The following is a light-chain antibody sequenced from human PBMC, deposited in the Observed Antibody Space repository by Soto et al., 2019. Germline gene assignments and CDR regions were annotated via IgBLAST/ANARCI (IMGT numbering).Light chain of an antibody. CDR2: GAS. V-gene: IGKV3-20*01. Sequence: EIVLTQSSGPLSLSPGERATLSCTASQSVRSNFLAWYQQKPGQAPRLLIYGASNRATGIPDRFSGSGSGTDFTLTITRLEAEDVAMYYCQRYDSLRTFGQGTKVDIK. CDR1: QSVRSNF. CDR3: QRYDSLRT. J-gene: IGKJ1*01.